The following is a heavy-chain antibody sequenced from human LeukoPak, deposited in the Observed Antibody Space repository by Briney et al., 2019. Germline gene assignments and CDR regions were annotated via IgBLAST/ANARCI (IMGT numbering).Heavy chain of an antibody. D-gene: IGHD5-18*01. CDR1: GGSISSSNW. CDR2: IYHSGST. J-gene: IGHJ4*02. V-gene: IGHV4-4*02. CDR3: ARGTIPGIQLWSTDFDY. Sequence: PSGTLSLTCAVSGGSISSSNWWSWVRQPPGKGLEWIGEIYHSGSTNYNPSLKSRVTISVDKSKNQFSLKLSSVTAADTAVYYCARGTIPGIQLWSTDFDYWGQGTLVTVSS.